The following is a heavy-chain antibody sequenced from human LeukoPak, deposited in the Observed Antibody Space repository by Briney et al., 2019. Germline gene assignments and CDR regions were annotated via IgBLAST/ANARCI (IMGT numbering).Heavy chain of an antibody. Sequence: GGSLRLPCAASGFTFSSSAMSWVRQAPGKGLEWVANIKQDGSKKSYVDSVKGRFTISRDNAKNSLYLQMNSLRAEDTAIYYCTRVGYIDEGIDYWGQGTLVTVSS. D-gene: IGHD5-24*01. J-gene: IGHJ4*02. V-gene: IGHV3-7*04. CDR3: TRVGYIDEGIDY. CDR1: GFTFSSSA. CDR2: IKQDGSKK.